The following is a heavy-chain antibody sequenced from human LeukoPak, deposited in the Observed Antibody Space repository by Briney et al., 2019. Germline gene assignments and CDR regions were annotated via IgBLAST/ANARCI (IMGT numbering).Heavy chain of an antibody. D-gene: IGHD2-15*01. V-gene: IGHV1-8*01. Sequence: ASVKVSCKASGYTFTNYEINWVRQATGQGLEWMGWMNPNSGNTGYAQKFQGRVTMTRNTSISTAYMELSSLRSEDTAVYYCVYQDMILSGLGGGYWGQGTLVTVSS. CDR1: GYTFTNYE. J-gene: IGHJ4*02. CDR2: MNPNSGNT. CDR3: VYQDMILSGLGGGY.